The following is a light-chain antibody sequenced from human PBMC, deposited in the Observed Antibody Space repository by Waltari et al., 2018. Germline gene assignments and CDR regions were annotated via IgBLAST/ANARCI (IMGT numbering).Light chain of an antibody. Sequence: DILLKQSPGTLSLSPGEGATLSCRASQSVTNNYLAWYQQKPGQAPRLLIYGASSRATGIPDRFSGSGSGTDFTLTITRLEPEDFAAYYCQQYGRSVTFGGGTKLQIK. CDR3: QQYGRSVT. J-gene: IGKJ4*01. V-gene: IGKV3-20*01. CDR2: GAS. CDR1: QSVTNNY.